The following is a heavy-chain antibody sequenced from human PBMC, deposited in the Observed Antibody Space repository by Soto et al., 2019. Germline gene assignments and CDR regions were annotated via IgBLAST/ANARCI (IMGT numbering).Heavy chain of an antibody. D-gene: IGHD3-10*01. CDR3: ARECLTGWYFDL. Sequence: QVQLVESGGGVVQPGRSLRLSCAASGFTFSSYVMHWVRQAPGKGLEWVAVISYDGSKKYDADSVKGRFTISRDNSKNTLYGQMNSRRAEDTAVYYCARECLTGWYFDLWGRGTLVTVSS. CDR1: GFTFSSYV. V-gene: IGHV3-30-3*01. CDR2: ISYDGSKK. J-gene: IGHJ2*01.